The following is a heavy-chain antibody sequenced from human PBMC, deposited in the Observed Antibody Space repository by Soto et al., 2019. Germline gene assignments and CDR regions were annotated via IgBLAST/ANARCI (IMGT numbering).Heavy chain of an antibody. CDR1: GFTFSNGW. CDR2: IKSKTDGGTT. Sequence: GGPMRLSCAASGFTFSNGWMNWVRQAPGKGLEWVGRIKSKTDGGTTDYAAPVKGRFTISRDDSKNTLYLQMNSLKTEDTAVYYCTTAFTPTTWTVVDVWGQGTTGTVSS. J-gene: IGHJ6*02. CDR3: TTAFTPTTWTVVDV. D-gene: IGHD1-26*01. V-gene: IGHV3-15*07.